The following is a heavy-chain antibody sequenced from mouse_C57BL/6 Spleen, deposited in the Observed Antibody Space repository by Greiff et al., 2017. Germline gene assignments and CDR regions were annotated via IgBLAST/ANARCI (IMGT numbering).Heavy chain of an antibody. V-gene: IGHV5-17*01. J-gene: IGHJ2*01. CDR2: ISSGSSTI. Sequence: DVKLVESGGGLVKPGGSLKLSCAASGFTFSDYGMHWVRQAPEKGLEWVAYISSGSSTIYYADTVKGRFTISRDNAKNTLFLQMTSLWSEDTAMYYCARGRPSSYYFDYWGQGTTLTVSS. CDR1: GFTFSDYG. CDR3: ARGRPSSYYFDY.